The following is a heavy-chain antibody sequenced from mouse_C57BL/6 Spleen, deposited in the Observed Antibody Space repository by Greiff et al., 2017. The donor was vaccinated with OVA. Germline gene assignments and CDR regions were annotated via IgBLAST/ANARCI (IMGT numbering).Heavy chain of an antibody. CDR1: GYTFTSYW. CDR2: IDPSDSYT. Sequence: VQLQQPGAELVKPGASVKLSCKASGYTFTSYWMQWVKQRPGQGLEWIGEIDPSDSYTNYNQKFKGKATLTVDTSSSTAYMQLSSLTSEDSAVYYCARAGLAGFAYWGQGTLVTVSA. V-gene: IGHV1-50*01. D-gene: IGHD3-3*01. J-gene: IGHJ3*01. CDR3: ARAGLAGFAY.